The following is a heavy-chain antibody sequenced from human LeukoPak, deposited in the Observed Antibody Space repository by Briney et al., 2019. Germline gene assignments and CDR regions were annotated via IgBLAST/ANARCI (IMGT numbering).Heavy chain of an antibody. J-gene: IGHJ6*02. CDR2: IIPIFGTA. D-gene: IGHD1-1*01. V-gene: IGHV1-69*01. CDR1: GGTFSSYA. Sequence: GSSVKVSCKASGGTFSSYAISWVRQAPGQGLEWMGGIIPIFGTANYAQKFQGRVTITADESTSTAYMELSSLRSEDTAVYYCATSIGTTGTTNVYYYYYGMDVWGQGTTVTVSS. CDR3: ATSIGTTGTTNVYYYYYGMDV.